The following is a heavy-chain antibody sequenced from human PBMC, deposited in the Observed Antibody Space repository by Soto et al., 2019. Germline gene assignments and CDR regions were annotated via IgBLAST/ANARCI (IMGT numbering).Heavy chain of an antibody. V-gene: IGHV3-30*03. CDR2: ISRDGGTK. D-gene: IGHD2-8*02. J-gene: IGHJ4*02. CDR3: TGEGASGY. Sequence: QVQLVESGGGVVQPGRSLRLSCAVSGFTVSTYGMHWVRQAPGKGLEWVAVISRDGGTKFYADSVKGRFTISKDNTRNTLFLEMNSLSGDDMAVYYCTGEGASGYWGQGTLVTVSP. CDR1: GFTVSTYG.